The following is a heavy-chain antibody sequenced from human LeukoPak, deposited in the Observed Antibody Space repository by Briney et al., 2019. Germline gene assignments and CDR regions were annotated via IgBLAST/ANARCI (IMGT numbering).Heavy chain of an antibody. D-gene: IGHD2-8*01. J-gene: IGHJ6*03. Sequence: PGGSLRLSCAASGFTFSSYAMSWVRQAPGKGLEWVSAISGSGGSTYYADSVKGRFTISRDNSKNTLYLQMNSLRAEDTAVYYCANSVNVYYYYYMDVWGKGTTVTVSS. CDR3: ANSVNVYYYYYMDV. V-gene: IGHV3-23*01. CDR2: ISGSGGST. CDR1: GFTFSSYA.